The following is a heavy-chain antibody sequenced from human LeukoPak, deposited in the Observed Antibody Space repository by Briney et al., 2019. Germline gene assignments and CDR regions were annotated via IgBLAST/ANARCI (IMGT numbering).Heavy chain of an antibody. Sequence: PSETLSLTCAVYGGSFSAYYWSWVRQPPGKGLEWIGEINHSGSTYYNPSLKSRVTISVDTSKNQFSLKLSSVTAADTAVYYCARHYGPWGQGTLVTVSS. V-gene: IGHV4-34*01. CDR3: ARHYGP. CDR2: INHSGST. D-gene: IGHD3-16*01. J-gene: IGHJ5*02. CDR1: GGSFSAYY.